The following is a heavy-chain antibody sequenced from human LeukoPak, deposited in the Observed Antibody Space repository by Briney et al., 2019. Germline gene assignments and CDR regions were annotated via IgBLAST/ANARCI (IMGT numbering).Heavy chain of an antibody. CDR2: MSPYSGNT. J-gene: IGHJ4*02. D-gene: IGHD6-19*01. CDR1: GYTFTSYD. CDR3: SRASVSSSGWYSGY. V-gene: IGHV1-8*01. Sequence: ASVKISCKASGYTFTSYDINWVRPAAGQGLEWMGWMSPYSGNTDYAQKFQGRVTMTRNTSISTAYMELTSLGSDDTAVYYCSRASVSSSGWYSGYWGQGSQVTVSS.